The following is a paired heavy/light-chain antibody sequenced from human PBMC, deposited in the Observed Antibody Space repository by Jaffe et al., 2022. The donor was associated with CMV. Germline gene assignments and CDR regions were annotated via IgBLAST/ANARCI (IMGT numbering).Light chain of an antibody. V-gene: IGKV1-5*03. CDR2: KAS. CDR1: QDIAIW. Sequence: DIQMTQSPSTLSASVGDRVSITCRASQDIAIWMAWYQQKPGKAPKVLMYKASALESGVPSRFSGSGSGTEFTLTISSLQPDDFATYYCQQYYSYPRTFGQGTKVEMK. J-gene: IGKJ1*01. CDR3: QQYYSYPRT.
Heavy chain of an antibody. Sequence: HVQLQESGPGLVKPSGTLSLTCAVSGGSISDTHWWIWVRQSPGKGLEWIGEIYPTGSTNFNPSLKSRAAISADKPNNQFSLKLTSVTAADTAIYYCARSLHPDTAMGPYDYWGQGTLVTVSS. J-gene: IGHJ4*02. CDR1: GGSISDTHW. CDR3: ARSLHPDTAMGPYDY. D-gene: IGHD5-18*01. CDR2: IYPTGST. V-gene: IGHV4-4*02.